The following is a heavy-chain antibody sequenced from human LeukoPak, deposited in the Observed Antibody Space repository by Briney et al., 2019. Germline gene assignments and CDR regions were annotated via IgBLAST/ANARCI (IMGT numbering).Heavy chain of an antibody. CDR1: GYTFTSYG. D-gene: IGHD3-22*01. V-gene: IGHV1-18*01. J-gene: IGHJ4*02. Sequence: GASVKVSCKASGYTFTSYGISWVRQAPGQGLEWMGWISTYNGNTNYAQKLQGRVTMTTDTSTSTAYMELRSLRSDDTAVYYCARAHTYYYDSSGYYTDYWGQGTLVTVSS. CDR3: ARAHTYYYDSSGYYTDY. CDR2: ISTYNGNT.